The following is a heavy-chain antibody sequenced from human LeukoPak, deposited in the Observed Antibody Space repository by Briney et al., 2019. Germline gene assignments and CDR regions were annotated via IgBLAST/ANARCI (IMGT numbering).Heavy chain of an antibody. J-gene: IGHJ2*01. V-gene: IGHV3-23*01. Sequence: RGSLRLSCAASGFTFSSYAMSWVRQAPGKGLEWVSAISGSGGSTYYADSVKGRFTISRDNSKNTLYLQMNSLRAEDTAVYYCAKVPNYGDYVWYFDLWGRGTLVTVSS. D-gene: IGHD4-17*01. CDR3: AKVPNYGDYVWYFDL. CDR1: GFTFSSYA. CDR2: ISGSGGST.